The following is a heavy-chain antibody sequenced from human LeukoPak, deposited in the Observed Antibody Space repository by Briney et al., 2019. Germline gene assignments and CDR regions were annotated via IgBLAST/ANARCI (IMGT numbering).Heavy chain of an antibody. V-gene: IGHV6-1*01. CDR2: TYYRSKWFN. Sequence: SQTLSLTCVISGDSVSSNSAAWNWIRQSPSRGLEWLGRTYYRSKWFNGYAVSVKSRITIKPDTSKNQFSLQLNSVTPEDTAVYYCAGEPEQQLVRAWFDPWGQGTLVTVSS. D-gene: IGHD6-13*01. J-gene: IGHJ5*02. CDR1: GDSVSSNSAA. CDR3: AGEPEQQLVRAWFDP.